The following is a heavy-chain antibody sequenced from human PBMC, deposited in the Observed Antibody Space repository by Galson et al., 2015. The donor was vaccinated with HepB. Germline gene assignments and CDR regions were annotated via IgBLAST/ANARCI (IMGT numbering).Heavy chain of an antibody. Sequence: PALVKPTQTLTLTCTFSGFSLSTSGVGVGWIRQPPGKALEWLALIYWDDDKRYSPSLKSRLTITKDTSKNQVVLTITNMDPVDTATYYCAHIAAVGATADYWGQGTLVTVSS. CDR3: AHIAAVGATADY. CDR1: GFSLSTSGVG. J-gene: IGHJ4*02. D-gene: IGHD1-26*01. CDR2: IYWDDDK. V-gene: IGHV2-5*02.